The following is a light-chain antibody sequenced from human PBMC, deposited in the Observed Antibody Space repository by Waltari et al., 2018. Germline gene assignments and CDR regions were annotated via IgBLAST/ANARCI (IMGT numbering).Light chain of an antibody. V-gene: IGLV2-14*01. CDR2: GVT. CDR1: SRDVGSYTY. Sequence: QSALTQPASVAGSPGQSITISWTGPSRDVGSYTYVSWYNHPPGTAPTPVIYGVTNPPSDVSNRFYGSKSCNTASLTISGLQAEDEAAYYCCSYTSYSTWVFGGGTKLTVL. J-gene: IGLJ3*02. CDR3: CSYTSYSTWV.